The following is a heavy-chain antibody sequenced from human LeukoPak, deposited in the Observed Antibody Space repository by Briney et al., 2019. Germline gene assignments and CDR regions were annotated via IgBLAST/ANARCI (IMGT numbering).Heavy chain of an antibody. CDR1: GFTSSSYG. CDR2: IWTDGSKK. J-gene: IGHJ4*02. CDR3: VRRGAGTYDFDY. V-gene: IGHV3-33*01. D-gene: IGHD1-26*01. Sequence: PGGSLRLSCAASGFTSSSYGMHWVRQAPGKGLEWVTVIWTDGSKKYYVDSVKGRCSISRDNSNNILYLQMDSLRVEDTAVYYCVRRGAGTYDFDYWGQGTLVTVST.